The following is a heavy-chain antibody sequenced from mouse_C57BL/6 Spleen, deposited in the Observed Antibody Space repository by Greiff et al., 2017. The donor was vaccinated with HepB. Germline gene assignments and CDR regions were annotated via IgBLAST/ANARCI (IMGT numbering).Heavy chain of an antibody. V-gene: IGHV3-6*01. CDR3: AREGAHYYGSSAWFAY. D-gene: IGHD1-1*01. Sequence: EVQLVESGPGLVKPSQSLSLTCSVTGYSITSGYYWNWIRQFPGNKLEWMGYISYDGSNNYNPSLKNRISITRDTSKNQFFLKLNSVTTEDTATYYCAREGAHYYGSSAWFAYWGQGTLVTVSA. CDR2: ISYDGSN. CDR1: GYSITSGYY. J-gene: IGHJ3*01.